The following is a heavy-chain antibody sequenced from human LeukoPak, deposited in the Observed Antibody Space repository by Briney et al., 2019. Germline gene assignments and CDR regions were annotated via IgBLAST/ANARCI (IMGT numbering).Heavy chain of an antibody. D-gene: IGHD7-27*01. V-gene: IGHV3-74*01. CDR2: ISGDGSRT. CDR3: ARPLGPSVDFDY. CDR1: GFTFSRNW. J-gene: IGHJ4*02. Sequence: PRGSLRLSCAPSGFTFSRNWMPSVRQAPGQGLVWVSCISGDGSRTDYADSVKGRFTISRDNRKDTLYLQMNSLRAEVTAVYYCARPLGPSVDFDYWGEGTLVTVSS.